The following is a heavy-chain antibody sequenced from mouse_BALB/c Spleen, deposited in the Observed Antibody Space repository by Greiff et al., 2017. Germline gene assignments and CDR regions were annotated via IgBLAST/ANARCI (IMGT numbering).Heavy chain of an antibody. D-gene: IGHD1-1*01. Sequence: EVKVEESGGGLVKPGGSLKLSCAASGFTFSDYYMYWVRQTPEKRLEWVATISDGGSYTYYPDSVKGRFTISRDNAKNNLYLQMSSLKSEDTAMYDCAIGANPTVRGFADWGQGTLVTVSA. V-gene: IGHV5-4*02. CDR3: AIGANPTVRGFAD. CDR1: GFTFSDYY. CDR2: ISDGGSYT. J-gene: IGHJ3*01.